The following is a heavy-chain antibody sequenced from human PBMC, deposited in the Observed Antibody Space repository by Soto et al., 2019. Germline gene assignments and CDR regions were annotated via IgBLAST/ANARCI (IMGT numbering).Heavy chain of an antibody. J-gene: IGHJ5*02. Sequence: SETLSLTCTVSGGSISSSSYYWGWIRQPPGKGLEWIGSIYYSGSTYYNPSLKSRVTISVDTSKNQFSLKLSSVTAADTAVYYCARQHLDFWSGYYLNWFDPWGQGTLVTV. D-gene: IGHD3-3*01. CDR2: IYYSGST. CDR3: ARQHLDFWSGYYLNWFDP. V-gene: IGHV4-39*01. CDR1: GGSISSSSYY.